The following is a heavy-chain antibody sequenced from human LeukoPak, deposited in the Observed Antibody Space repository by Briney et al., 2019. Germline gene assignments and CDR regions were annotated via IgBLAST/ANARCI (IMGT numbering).Heavy chain of an antibody. D-gene: IGHD3-10*01. CDR1: GGSISSSNW. J-gene: IGHJ4*02. CDR3: ARVGGYYGSGSYYSSYFDY. V-gene: IGHV4-4*02. CDR2: IYHSGST. Sequence: LETLSLTCAVSGGSISSSNWWSWVRQPPGKGLEWIGEIYHSGSTNYNPSLKSRVTISVDKSKNQFSLKLSSVTAADTAVYYCARVGGYYGSGSYYSSYFDYWGQGTLVTVSS.